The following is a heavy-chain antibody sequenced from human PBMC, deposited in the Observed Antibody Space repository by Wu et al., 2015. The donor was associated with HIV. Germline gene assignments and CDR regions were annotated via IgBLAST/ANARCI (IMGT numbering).Heavy chain of an antibody. D-gene: IGHD3-10*01. Sequence: QVQLVQSGAEVKKPGASVKVSCKVSGYTLTELSMHWVRQAPGKGLEWMGGFDPEDGETIYAQKFQGRVNHDRGHNLQDTAYXEAEQPERSEDTAPVYYCAKTGSXFLGSGIIITPGKWYFEISGAVVTLVTV. CDR2: FDPEDGET. CDR3: AKTGSXFLGSGIIITPGKWYFEIS. J-gene: IGHJ2*01. CDR1: GYTLTELS. V-gene: IGHV1-24*01.